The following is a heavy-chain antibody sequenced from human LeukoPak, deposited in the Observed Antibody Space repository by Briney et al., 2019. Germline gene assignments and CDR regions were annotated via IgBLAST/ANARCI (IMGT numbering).Heavy chain of an antibody. Sequence: PGGSLRLSCAASGFTFSSYAMSWVRQAPGKGLEWVSAISASGYSTYYADSVKGRFTISRDNSKNTLYLQMNSLRAEDTAVYYCAKRNYYDSSGFPDYWGQGTLVTVSS. CDR3: AKRNYYDSSGFPDY. V-gene: IGHV3-23*01. CDR1: GFTFSSYA. CDR2: ISASGYST. J-gene: IGHJ4*02. D-gene: IGHD3-22*01.